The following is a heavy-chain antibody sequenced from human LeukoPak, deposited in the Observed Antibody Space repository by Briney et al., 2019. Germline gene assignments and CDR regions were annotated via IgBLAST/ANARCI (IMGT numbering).Heavy chain of an antibody. CDR2: INRNSGGT. Sequence: ASVKVSCKASGYTFTGYYMHWVRQAPGQGLEWMGWINRNSGGTKYAQKFQGRVTMTSDASISTAYMELSSLRSDDTAVYYCASRPDQHLLYYFDYWGQGALVTVSS. CDR3: ASRPDQHLLYYFDY. CDR1: GYTFTGYY. V-gene: IGHV1-2*02. J-gene: IGHJ4*02. D-gene: IGHD2-15*01.